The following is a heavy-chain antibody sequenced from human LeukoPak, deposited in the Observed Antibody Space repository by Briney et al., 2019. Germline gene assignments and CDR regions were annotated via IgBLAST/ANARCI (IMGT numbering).Heavy chain of an antibody. D-gene: IGHD2-2*01. Sequence: GESLKISCKASGYTFTSYGISWVRQAPGQGLEWMGWISAYNGNTNYAQKLQGRVTMTTDTSTSTAYMEPRSLRSDDTAVYYCARDPHPRYCSSTSCYGYFQHWGQGTLVTVSS. J-gene: IGHJ1*01. CDR2: ISAYNGNT. CDR3: ARDPHPRYCSSTSCYGYFQH. V-gene: IGHV1-18*01. CDR1: GYTFTSYG.